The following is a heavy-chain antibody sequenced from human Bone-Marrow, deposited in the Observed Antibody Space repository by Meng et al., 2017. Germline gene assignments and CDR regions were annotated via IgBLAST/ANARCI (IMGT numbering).Heavy chain of an antibody. CDR3: ARARGIAVAEPWDY. V-gene: IGHV4-4*02. CDR1: GGSISSSNW. D-gene: IGHD6-19*01. Sequence: QVQRQESGPGLVKLSGTLSLTCAVSGGSISSSNWWSWVRQPPGKGLEWIGEIYHSGSTNYNPSLKSRVTISVDKSKNQFSLKLSSVTAADMAVYYCARARGIAVAEPWDYWGQGTLVTVSS. J-gene: IGHJ4*02. CDR2: IYHSGST.